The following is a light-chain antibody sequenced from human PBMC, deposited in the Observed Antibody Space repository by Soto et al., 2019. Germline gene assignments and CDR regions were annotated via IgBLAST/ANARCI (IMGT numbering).Light chain of an antibody. V-gene: IGLV1-47*02. CDR3: AAWDDSLSGLNWV. Sequence: QPVLTQPPSASGTPGQRVTISCSGSSSNIGSNYVYWYQQLPGTAPKLLIYSNNQRPSGVPDRFSGSKSGTSASLAISGLRSEDEADHYCAAWDDSLSGLNWVFGGGTKLTVL. CDR2: SNN. CDR1: SSNIGSNY. J-gene: IGLJ3*02.